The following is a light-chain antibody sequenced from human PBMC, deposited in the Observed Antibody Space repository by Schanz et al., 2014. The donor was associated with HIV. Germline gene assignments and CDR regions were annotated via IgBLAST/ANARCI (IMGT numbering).Light chain of an antibody. CDR2: GAS. CDR1: QSVSSSY. CDR3: QQYNNWPPA. V-gene: IGKV3-15*01. Sequence: EIVLTQSPGTLSLSPGERATLSCRASQSVSSSYLAWSQQKPGQAPRLLIYGASSRATGTPARFSGSGSGTEFTLTISSLQFEDLAVYYCQQYNNWPPAFGQGTKVEIK. J-gene: IGKJ1*01.